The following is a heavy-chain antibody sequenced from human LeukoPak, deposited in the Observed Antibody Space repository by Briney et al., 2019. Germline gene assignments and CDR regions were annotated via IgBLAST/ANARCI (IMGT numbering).Heavy chain of an antibody. CDR3: ARDPYYYDSSGYPAFDY. Sequence: ASVKASCKASGYTFTSYGISWVRQAPGQGLEWMGWISAYNGNTNYAQKLQGRVTMTTDTSTSTAYMELRSLRSDDTAVYYCARDPYYYDSSGYPAFDYWGQGTLVTVSS. J-gene: IGHJ4*02. CDR2: ISAYNGNT. V-gene: IGHV1-18*01. CDR1: GYTFTSYG. D-gene: IGHD3-22*01.